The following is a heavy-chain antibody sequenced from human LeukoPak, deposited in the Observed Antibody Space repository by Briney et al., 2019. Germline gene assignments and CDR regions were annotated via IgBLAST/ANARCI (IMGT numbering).Heavy chain of an antibody. CDR1: GFTFSNYW. CDR2: IKQDGSEK. Sequence: QTGGSLRLSCAASGFTFSNYWMSWVRQAPGKGLEWVANIKQDGSEKSYVDSVRGRFTTSRDNAKNSVYLQMNSLRAEDTALYYCARDWGGIAAAGTRDYWGQGTLVTVSS. CDR3: ARDWGGIAAAGTRDY. V-gene: IGHV3-7*01. J-gene: IGHJ4*02. D-gene: IGHD6-13*01.